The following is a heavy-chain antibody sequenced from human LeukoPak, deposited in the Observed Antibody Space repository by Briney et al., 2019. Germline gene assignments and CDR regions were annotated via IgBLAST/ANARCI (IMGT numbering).Heavy chain of an antibody. D-gene: IGHD3-22*01. J-gene: IGHJ4*01. V-gene: IGHV1-8*03. Sequence: ASVTVSLTSSGYTFTNYEINWVRQAHGQGLEWMGWMNPNSGHTGFAQKFQDRVTITRNNSISTAYMELSSLISEDTAVYYCARSSPHDSSGYLFDYWGHGTLVTVSS. CDR1: GYTFTNYE. CDR2: MNPNSGHT. CDR3: ARSSPHDSSGYLFDY.